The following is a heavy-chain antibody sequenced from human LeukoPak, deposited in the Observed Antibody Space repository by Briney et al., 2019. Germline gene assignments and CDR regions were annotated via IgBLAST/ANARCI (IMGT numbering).Heavy chain of an antibody. CDR1: GGSISSYY. J-gene: IGHJ4*02. CDR3: ARGSGNYFDISVNIFD. Sequence: PSETLSLTCTVSGGSISSYYWSWIRQPPGKGLEWIGYIYYSGSTNYNPSLKSRVTTSVDTSKNQFSLKLSSVTAADTAVYYCARGSGNYFDISVNIFDYGAGEPVATVP. CDR2: IYYSGST. D-gene: IGHD3-22*01. V-gene: IGHV4-59*01.